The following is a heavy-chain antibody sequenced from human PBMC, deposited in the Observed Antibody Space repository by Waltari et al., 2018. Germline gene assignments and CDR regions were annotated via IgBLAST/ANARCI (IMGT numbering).Heavy chain of an antibody. CDR2: INKNGDAT. V-gene: IGHV3-74*01. J-gene: IGHJ4*02. Sequence: EVNLVESGRGLVQPGGSLRLSCAASGFSFSGSWMHWVRQAPGKGLVWVSRINKNGDATSYADSVKGRFTISKDNAKNTLYLEMNSLRAEDTAVYYCARSGGYIDYWGQGTLVTVSS. CDR1: GFSFSGSW. CDR3: ARSGGYIDY. D-gene: IGHD2-15*01.